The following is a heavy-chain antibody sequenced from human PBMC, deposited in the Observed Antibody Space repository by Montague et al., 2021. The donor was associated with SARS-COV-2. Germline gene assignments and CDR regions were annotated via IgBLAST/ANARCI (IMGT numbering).Heavy chain of an antibody. Sequence: SETLSLTCAVYGGSLSGYYWTWIRQSPGKGLEWIAEINHSGTTNYNFNPSLRSRVTISVDTSKSQFSLKLSSVTAADTGVYYCARWDPQTLTLIGVRGKSASDYWGQGTLVTVSS. CDR3: ARWDPQTLTLIGVRGKSASDY. CDR1: GGSLSGYY. J-gene: IGHJ4*02. D-gene: IGHD4-23*01. CDR2: INHSGTT. V-gene: IGHV4-34*01.